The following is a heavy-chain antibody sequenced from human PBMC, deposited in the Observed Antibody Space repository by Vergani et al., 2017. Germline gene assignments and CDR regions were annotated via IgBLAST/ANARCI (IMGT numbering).Heavy chain of an antibody. Sequence: QVQLVESGGGVVQPGGSLRLSCAASGFTFSNYEMHWARQAPGKGLEWVAFIRSDASNKYYGDSVKGRFTISRDNSKNTLYLQMNSLRAEDTAGYYCGGLAVFDYWGQGTLVTVSS. CDR1: GFTFSNYE. CDR3: GGLAVFDY. CDR2: IRSDASNK. J-gene: IGHJ4*02. D-gene: IGHD3-16*01. V-gene: IGHV3-30*02.